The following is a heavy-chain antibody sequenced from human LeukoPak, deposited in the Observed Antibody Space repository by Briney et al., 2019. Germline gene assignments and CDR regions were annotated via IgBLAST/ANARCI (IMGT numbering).Heavy chain of an antibody. Sequence: GGSLRLSCATSGFTFTGHTMTWLRQAPGKGLEWVSIIGGRDDRTYYADYVEGRFTISRDNSKNILYLQMNSLRADDTAVYYCAKDPNPLYDLWSGYKWDQGTLVTVSS. CDR1: GFTFTGHT. J-gene: IGHJ4*02. CDR2: IGGRDDRT. CDR3: AKDPNPLYDLWSGYK. D-gene: IGHD3-3*01. V-gene: IGHV3-23*01.